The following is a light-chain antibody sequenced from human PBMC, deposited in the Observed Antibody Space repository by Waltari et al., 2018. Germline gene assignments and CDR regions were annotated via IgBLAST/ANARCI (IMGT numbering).Light chain of an antibody. CDR3: QQYYSTPIT. Sequence: DIVMTQSPDSLAVSLGEWATINCKSSQSVLYSSNNKNYLAWYQQKPGQPPKLLIYWASTRESGVPDRCSGSGSGTDSTLTISSLQAEDVAVYYCQQYYSTPITFGPGTKVDIK. CDR1: QSVLYSSNNKNY. V-gene: IGKV4-1*01. J-gene: IGKJ3*01. CDR2: WAS.